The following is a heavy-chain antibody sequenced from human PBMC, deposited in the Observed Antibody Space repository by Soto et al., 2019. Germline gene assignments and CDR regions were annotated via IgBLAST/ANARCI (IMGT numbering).Heavy chain of an antibody. D-gene: IGHD6-6*01. V-gene: IGHV3-48*01. CDR2: ISNSGSTI. CDR1: GFTFSSYA. Sequence: GGSLRLACAASGFTFSSYAMKWVRQAPGKGLEWVSYISNSGSTIYYADSVKGRFTISRDNAKNSLYLQMNSLRAEDTAVYYCARARPGLSEPVYYYYHYMDVWGKGTTVTVSS. J-gene: IGHJ6*03. CDR3: ARARPGLSEPVYYYYHYMDV.